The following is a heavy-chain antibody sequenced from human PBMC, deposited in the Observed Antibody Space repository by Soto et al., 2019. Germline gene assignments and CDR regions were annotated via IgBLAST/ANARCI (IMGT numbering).Heavy chain of an antibody. Sequence: AASVKVSCKASGYTFTSYGISWVRQAPGQGLEWMGWISAYNGNTNYAQKLQGRVTMTTDTSTSTAYMELRSLRSDDTAVYYCARYGEYSSSRYYYYGMDVWGRGTTVTVSS. CDR3: ARYGEYSSSRYYYYGMDV. V-gene: IGHV1-18*04. CDR1: GYTFTSYG. J-gene: IGHJ6*02. CDR2: ISAYNGNT. D-gene: IGHD6-6*01.